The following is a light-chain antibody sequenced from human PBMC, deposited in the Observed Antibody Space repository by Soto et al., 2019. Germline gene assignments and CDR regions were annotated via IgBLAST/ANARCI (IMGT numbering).Light chain of an antibody. V-gene: IGKV3-11*01. CDR3: HQRQSWPRT. CDR1: HSVSSNY. CDR2: GAS. Sequence: EIVLTQSPATLSLSPGERATLSCMASHSVSSNYLAWYQQKPGQAPRLLIYGASTRAAGIPARFSASGSGTDFTLTISDVQPEDFALYYCHQRQSWPRTFGQGTKVDIK. J-gene: IGKJ1*01.